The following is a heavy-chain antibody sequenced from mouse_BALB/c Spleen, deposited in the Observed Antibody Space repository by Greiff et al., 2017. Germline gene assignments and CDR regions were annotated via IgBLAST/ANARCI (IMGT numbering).Heavy chain of an antibody. D-gene: IGHD1-1*02. CDR2: IWSGGST. J-gene: IGHJ3*01. V-gene: IGHV2-2*02. CDR1: GFSLTSYG. Sequence: QVQLQQSGPGLVQPSQSLSITCTVSGFSLTSYGVHWVRQSPGKGLEWLGVIWSGGSTDYNAAFISRLSISKDNSKSQVFFKMNSLQANDTAIYYCASYYGQRGFAYWGQGTLVTVSA. CDR3: ASYYGQRGFAY.